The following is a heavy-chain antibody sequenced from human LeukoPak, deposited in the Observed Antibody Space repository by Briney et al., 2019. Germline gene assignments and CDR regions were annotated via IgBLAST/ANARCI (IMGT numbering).Heavy chain of an antibody. CDR3: ARAAVRYYYYYMDV. CDR2: IYTSGST. CDR1: GGSISSYY. Sequence: SETLSLTCTVSGGSISSYYWSWIRQPAGKGLEWIGRIYTSGSTNYNPSLKSRVTMSVDTSKSQCSLKPSSVTAADTAVYYWARAAVRYYYYYMDVWGKGTTVTVSS. V-gene: IGHV4-4*07. J-gene: IGHJ6*03.